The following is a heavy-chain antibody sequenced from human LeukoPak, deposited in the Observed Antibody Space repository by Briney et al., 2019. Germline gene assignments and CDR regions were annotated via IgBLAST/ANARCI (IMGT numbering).Heavy chain of an antibody. V-gene: IGHV4-59*10. CDR2: IYTSGST. D-gene: IGHD3-22*01. Sequence: SETLSLTCAVYGGSFSGYYWSWIRQPAGKGLEWIGRIYTSGSTNYNPSLKSRVTMSVDTSKNQFSLKLSSVTAADTAVYYCARGYHDSSGFDYWGQGTLVTVSS. J-gene: IGHJ4*02. CDR3: ARGYHDSSGFDY. CDR1: GGSFSGYY.